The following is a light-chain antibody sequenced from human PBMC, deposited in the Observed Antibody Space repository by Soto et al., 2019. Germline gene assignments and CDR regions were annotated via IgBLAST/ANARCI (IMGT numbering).Light chain of an antibody. CDR2: ADS. Sequence: EIMLTQSPGTLSLSPGERATLSFRASQSVSSSYLAWYQQKPGQAPRLLIYADSNRATGIPARFSGSGSGTDFTLTISSLEPEDFSVYYCQQRYNWPITFGQGTRLEI. J-gene: IGKJ5*01. CDR3: QQRYNWPIT. V-gene: IGKV3D-20*02. CDR1: QSVSSSY.